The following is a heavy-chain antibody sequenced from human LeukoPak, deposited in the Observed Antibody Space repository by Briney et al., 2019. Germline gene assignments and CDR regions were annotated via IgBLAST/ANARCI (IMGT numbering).Heavy chain of an antibody. Sequence: GGSLRLSCAASGFTFSSYAMQWVRRAPGKGLEWVAVISYDGNDKFYADSVKGRLTISRDNSKNTLFLQMDSLRAEDTAMYHCARPHYSQLELYHYYGMDVWGQGTTVTVSS. D-gene: IGHD1-7*01. J-gene: IGHJ6*02. CDR2: ISYDGNDK. V-gene: IGHV3-30*04. CDR1: GFTFSSYA. CDR3: ARPHYSQLELYHYYGMDV.